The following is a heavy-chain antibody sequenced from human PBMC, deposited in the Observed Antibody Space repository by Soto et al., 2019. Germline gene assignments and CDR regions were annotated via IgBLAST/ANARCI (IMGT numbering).Heavy chain of an antibody. J-gene: IGHJ6*02. V-gene: IGHV3-23*01. Sequence: GGSLRLSCAASGFTFSSYAMSWVRQAPGKGLEWVSAISGSGDSTYYADSVKGRFAISRDNSKNTLYLQMNSLRAEDTAVYYCASNSGSPSDYYYYGMDVWGQGTTVTVSS. D-gene: IGHD1-26*01. CDR2: ISGSGDST. CDR1: GFTFSSYA. CDR3: ASNSGSPSDYYYYGMDV.